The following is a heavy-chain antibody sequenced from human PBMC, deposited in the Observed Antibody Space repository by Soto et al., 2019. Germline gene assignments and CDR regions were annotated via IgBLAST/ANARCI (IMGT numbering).Heavy chain of an antibody. D-gene: IGHD6-6*01. CDR2: ISAYNGNT. CDR1: GYTFTSYG. J-gene: IGHJ6*02. Sequence: QVQLVQSGAEVKKPGASVKVSCKASGYTFTSYGISWVRQAPGQGLEWMGWISAYNGNTNYAQKLQGRVTMTTDTVTSAAYMGRRRLRSADTAVYYSARVWDSSSSGLGYYYCGMHVWGQGTTVTVSS. CDR3: ARVWDSSSSGLGYYYCGMHV. V-gene: IGHV1-18*01.